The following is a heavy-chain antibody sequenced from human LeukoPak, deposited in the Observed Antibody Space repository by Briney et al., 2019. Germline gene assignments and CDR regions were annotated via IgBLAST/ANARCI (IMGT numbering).Heavy chain of an antibody. CDR3: ARYTYYYDSSGSHGDY. D-gene: IGHD3-22*01. J-gene: IGHJ4*02. CDR2: IIPIFGTA. Sequence: SVMVSCKASGGTFSSYAISWVRQAPGQGLEWMGRIIPIFGTANYAQKFQGRVTITTDESTSTAYMELSSLRSEDTAVYYCARYTYYYDSSGSHGDYWGQGTLVTVSS. CDR1: GGTFSSYA. V-gene: IGHV1-69*05.